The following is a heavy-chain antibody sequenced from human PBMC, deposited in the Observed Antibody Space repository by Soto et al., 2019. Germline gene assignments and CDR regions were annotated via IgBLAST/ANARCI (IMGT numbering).Heavy chain of an antibody. CDR1: GFTFSDHY. CDR3: FSSGTGYQLDY. Sequence: EVQLVESGGGLVQPGGSLRLSCAASGFTFSDHYMDWVRQASGKGLEWVGRIRNKANSYTAEYAASVKGRFTISRDDSKNSLYLLIISLKIEDTAVYDGFSSGTGYQLDYWGQGTLVTVSS. CDR2: IRNKANSYTA. J-gene: IGHJ4*02. D-gene: IGHD3-9*01. V-gene: IGHV3-72*01.